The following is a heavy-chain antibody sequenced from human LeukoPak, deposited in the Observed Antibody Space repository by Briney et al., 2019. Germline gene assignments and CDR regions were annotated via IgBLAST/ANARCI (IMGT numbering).Heavy chain of an antibody. CDR2: ISDTGNTI. CDR3: ARGGYFYYYMDV. J-gene: IGHJ6*03. V-gene: IGHV3-11*01. CDR1: GFTFSDYY. Sequence: PGGSRRLSCAASGFTFSDYYMSWIRQAPGKGLEWVSYISDTGNTIYYADSVKGRFTISRDNAKNSLYLQMNSLRAEDTAVYYCARGGYFYYYMDVWGKGTTVTVSS.